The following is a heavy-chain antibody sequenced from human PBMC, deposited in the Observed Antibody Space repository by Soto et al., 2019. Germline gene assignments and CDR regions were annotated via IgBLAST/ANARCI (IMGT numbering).Heavy chain of an antibody. CDR1: GFTFSSYG. D-gene: IGHD3-22*01. CDR2: ISYDGSNK. J-gene: IGHJ4*02. V-gene: IGHV3-30*18. Sequence: GGSLRLSCAASGFTFSSYGMHWVRQAPGEGLEWVAVISYDGSNKYYADSVKGRFTISRDNSKNTLYLQMNSLRAEDTAVYYCAKTPPRYDSSGYLLDYWGQGTLVTVSS. CDR3: AKTPPRYDSSGYLLDY.